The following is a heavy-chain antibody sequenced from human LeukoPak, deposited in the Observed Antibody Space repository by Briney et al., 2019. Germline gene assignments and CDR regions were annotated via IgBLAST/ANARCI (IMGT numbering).Heavy chain of an antibody. Sequence: GGSLRLSCAASGFTFSSYSMSWVRQAPGKGLEWVSYISSSSSTIHYADSVKGRFTISRDNAKNSLYLQMNSLRAEDTAVYYCARDGTYDFWSSGDSYYFDYWGQGTLVTVSS. CDR3: ARDGTYDFWSSGDSYYFDY. D-gene: IGHD3-3*01. V-gene: IGHV3-48*01. CDR1: GFTFSSYS. J-gene: IGHJ4*02. CDR2: ISSSSSTI.